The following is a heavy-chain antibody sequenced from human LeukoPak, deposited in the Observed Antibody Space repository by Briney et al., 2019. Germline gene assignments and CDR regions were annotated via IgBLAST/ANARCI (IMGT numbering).Heavy chain of an antibody. J-gene: IGHJ3*02. CDR2: INPNSGGT. CDR1: GYTFTGYY. D-gene: IGHD3-9*01. V-gene: IGHV1-2*02. Sequence: ASVKVSCKASGYTFTGYYMHWVRQAPGQGLEWMGWINPNSGGTNYAQKFQGRVTMTRGTSISTAYMELSRLRSDDTAVYYCARDPSPILTGYYPDAFDIWGQGTMVTVSS. CDR3: ARDPSPILTGYYPDAFDI.